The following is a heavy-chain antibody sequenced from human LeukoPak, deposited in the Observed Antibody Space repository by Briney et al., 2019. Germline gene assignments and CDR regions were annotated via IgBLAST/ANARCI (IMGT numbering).Heavy chain of an antibody. J-gene: IGHJ5*02. CDR2: INPTGGSA. V-gene: IGHV1-46*01. CDR3: ARDRSGSRWRWFDP. D-gene: IGHD6-13*01. CDR1: GYTFTNYY. Sequence: ASVKVSCKASGYTFTNYYIHWVRQAPGQGLEWMGIINPTGGSASYAQKFQGRVSMTSDTSTSTLYSELSSLRSEDTAVYYCARDRSGSRWRWFDPWGQGTLVTVSS.